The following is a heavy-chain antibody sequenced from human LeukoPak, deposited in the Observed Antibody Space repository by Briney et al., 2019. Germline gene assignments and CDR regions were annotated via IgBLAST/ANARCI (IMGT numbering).Heavy chain of an antibody. CDR2: IGDTGRAK. Sequence: PGRSLRLSCAASGFTFSCHGMHWVRQAPGKGLEWVAVIGDTGRAKYYADSVEGRFTASRDNFKNTLYLEMNSLRYDDTALYYCAREAAWGNWYFDHWGRGTLVTVSS. V-gene: IGHV3-33*08. J-gene: IGHJ2*01. D-gene: IGHD3-16*01. CDR1: GFTFSCHG. CDR3: AREAAWGNWYFDH.